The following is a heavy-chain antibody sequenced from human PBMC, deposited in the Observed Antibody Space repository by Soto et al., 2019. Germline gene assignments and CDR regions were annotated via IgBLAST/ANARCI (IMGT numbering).Heavy chain of an antibody. V-gene: IGHV4-59*08. Sequence: PSETLSLTCTVSGGSVSPYYWSWIRQPPGKGLEWIGYIYSFGSTNYNASLESRVSMSVDTSKNQVSLKLTSVTVADTAVYYCARHKSTVNILGYWGQGTLVTVSS. CDR1: GGSVSPYY. CDR2: IYSFGST. CDR3: ARHKSTVNILGY. D-gene: IGHD4-17*01. J-gene: IGHJ4*02.